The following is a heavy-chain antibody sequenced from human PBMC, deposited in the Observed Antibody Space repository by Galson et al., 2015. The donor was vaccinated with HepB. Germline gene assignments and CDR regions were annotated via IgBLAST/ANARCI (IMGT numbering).Heavy chain of an antibody. CDR1: GYTLTELS. V-gene: IGHV1-24*01. CDR3: ATDHNYDFWSGYYFGI. D-gene: IGHD3-3*01. Sequence: SVKVSCKVSGYTLTELSMHWVRQAPGKGLEWMGGFDPEDGETIYAQKFQGRVTMTEDTSTDTAYMELSSLRSGDTAVYYCATDHNYDFWSGYYFGIWGQGTMVTVSS. CDR2: FDPEDGET. J-gene: IGHJ3*02.